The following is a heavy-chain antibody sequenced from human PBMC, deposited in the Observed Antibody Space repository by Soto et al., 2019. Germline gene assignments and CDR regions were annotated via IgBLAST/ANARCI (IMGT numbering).Heavy chain of an antibody. CDR3: ARVLRLRFLEREPLGYGMDV. V-gene: IGHV4-31*02. J-gene: IGHJ6*02. D-gene: IGHD3-3*01. CDR1: GGSISSGGYY. CDR2: IYYSGST. Sequence: PSETLSLTXTVSGGSISSGGYYWSWIRQHPGKGLEWIGYIYYSGSTYYNPSLKSRVTISVDTSKNQFSLKLSSVTAADTAVYYCARVLRLRFLEREPLGYGMDVWGQGTTVTVS.